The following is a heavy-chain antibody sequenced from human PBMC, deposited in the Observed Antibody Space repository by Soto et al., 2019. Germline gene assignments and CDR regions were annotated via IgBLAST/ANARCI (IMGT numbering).Heavy chain of an antibody. J-gene: IGHJ6*03. D-gene: IGHD2-2*01. V-gene: IGHV3-11*01. CDR2: ISSSGSTI. Sequence: GGSMRLSCAASGFNFSDYYMSWIRQAPGKGLEWVSYISSSGSTIYYADSVKGRFTISRDNAKNSLYLQMNSLRAEDTAVYYCARSPVYYYYYMDVWGKGATVTVSS. CDR1: GFNFSDYY. CDR3: ARSPVYYYYYMDV.